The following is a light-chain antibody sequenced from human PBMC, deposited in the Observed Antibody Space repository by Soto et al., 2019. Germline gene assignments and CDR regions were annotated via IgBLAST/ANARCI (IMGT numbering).Light chain of an antibody. V-gene: IGKV1-39*01. CDR2: AAS. Sequence: DIQMTQSPSSLSASVGDRVTITCRASQSISSYLNWYQQKPGKAPKLLIYAASSLQSGVPSRFSGSGSGTAFTLTLSNLQPEDFANYYCQQSYSTPYTFGQGTKLEIK. J-gene: IGKJ2*01. CDR3: QQSYSTPYT. CDR1: QSISSY.